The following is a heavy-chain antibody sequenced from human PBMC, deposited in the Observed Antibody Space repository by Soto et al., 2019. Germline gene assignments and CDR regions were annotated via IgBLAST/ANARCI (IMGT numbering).Heavy chain of an antibody. CDR2: PRDKPQGYST. J-gene: IGHJ4*02. D-gene: IGHD3-22*01. CDR3: VRATYFSDSSGYTRCLDY. Sequence: EVQLVESGGGLVQPGGSLRLSCAGSGFTLSDHYIDWVRQAPGKGLEWVGRPRDKPQGYSTAYAAYVKGRFTTSRDESNNSPYLQMNSLKTEDTAVSYCVRATYFSDSSGYTRCLDYWGQGTLVTVSS. CDR1: GFTLSDHY. V-gene: IGHV3-72*01.